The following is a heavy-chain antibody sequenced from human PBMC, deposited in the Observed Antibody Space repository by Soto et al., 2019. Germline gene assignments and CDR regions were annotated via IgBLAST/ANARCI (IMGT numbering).Heavy chain of an antibody. V-gene: IGHV4-39*01. CDR3: ARNYYDSSGYYYFDY. D-gene: IGHD3-22*01. J-gene: IGHJ4*02. Sequence: SETLSLTCTVSGGSISSSSYYWGWIRQPPGKGLEWIGSIYYSGSTYYNPSLKSRVTISVDTSKNQFSLKLSSVTAVDTAVYYCARNYYDSSGYYYFDYWGQGTLVTVSS. CDR2: IYYSGST. CDR1: GGSISSSSYY.